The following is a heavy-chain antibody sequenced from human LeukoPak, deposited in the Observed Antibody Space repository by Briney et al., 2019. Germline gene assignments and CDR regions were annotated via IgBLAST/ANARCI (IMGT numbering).Heavy chain of an antibody. Sequence: GASVKVSCKASGYTFTRYGISWVRQAPGQGLEWMGWISAYNGNTNYAQKLQGRVTMTTDTSTSAAYMELRSLRSDDTAVYYCARSHYGDPDFDYWGQGTLVTVSS. J-gene: IGHJ4*02. CDR1: GYTFTRYG. CDR2: ISAYNGNT. CDR3: ARSHYGDPDFDY. V-gene: IGHV1-18*01. D-gene: IGHD4-17*01.